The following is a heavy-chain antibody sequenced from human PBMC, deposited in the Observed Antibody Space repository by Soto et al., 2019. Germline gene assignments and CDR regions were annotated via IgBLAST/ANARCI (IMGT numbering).Heavy chain of an antibody. Sequence: GGSLRLSCAVSGFIVSNTYMSWVRQAPGKGLEWVAVIYVGDITHYADAVKGRFTISSDKSWNTLFLPMNGLRVEDTAVYYCARDLQGHFGPVVWGQGNTLTVSS. V-gene: IGHV3-53*01. CDR3: ARDLQGHFGPVV. CDR2: IYVGDIT. CDR1: GFIVSNTY. J-gene: IGHJ6*02.